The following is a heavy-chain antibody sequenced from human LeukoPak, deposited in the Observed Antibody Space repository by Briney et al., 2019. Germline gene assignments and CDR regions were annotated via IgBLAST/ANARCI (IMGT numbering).Heavy chain of an antibody. Sequence: GGSLRLSCAASGFTFSSYSMNWVRQAPGKGPEWVSSISSRSSYIYYADSVKGRFTISRDNAQNSLYLQMNSLRAEDTAVYYCARVGTRMVTIVAPYYMDVWGKGTTVTVSS. D-gene: IGHD5-24*01. J-gene: IGHJ6*03. V-gene: IGHV3-21*01. CDR3: ARVGTRMVTIVAPYYMDV. CDR2: ISSRSSYI. CDR1: GFTFSSYS.